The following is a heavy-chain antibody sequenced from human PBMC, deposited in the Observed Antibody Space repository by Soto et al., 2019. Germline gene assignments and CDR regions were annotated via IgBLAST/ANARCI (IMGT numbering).Heavy chain of an antibody. CDR2: INPNSGAA. V-gene: IGHV1-2*02. CDR3: VKGSYNMASPGAF. D-gene: IGHD3-10*01. Sequence: QVQLVQSGAEVKKPGASVSVSCKTSGYTFTGYYLHWVRQAPGQGLEWMGWINPNSGAADYAQKFQGRVTMTRDRSVSTAYMELKRLTFDDTAVYYCVKGSYNMASPGAFWGQGTMVTVSS. CDR1: GYTFTGYY. J-gene: IGHJ4*02.